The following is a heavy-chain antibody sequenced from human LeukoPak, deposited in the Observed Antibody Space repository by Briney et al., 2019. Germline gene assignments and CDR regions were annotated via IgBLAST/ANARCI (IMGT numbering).Heavy chain of an antibody. Sequence: ASVKVSCKASGYTFTSYDINWVRQATGQGLEWMGWINPNSGGTNYAQKFQGRVTMTRDTSISTAYMELSRLRSDDTAVYYCARESFDYWGQGTLVTVSS. CDR3: ARESFDY. J-gene: IGHJ4*02. V-gene: IGHV1-2*02. CDR1: GYTFTSYD. CDR2: INPNSGGT.